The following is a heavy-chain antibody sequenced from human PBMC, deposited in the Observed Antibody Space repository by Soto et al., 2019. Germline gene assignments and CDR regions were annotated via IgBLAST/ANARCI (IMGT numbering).Heavy chain of an antibody. CDR2: VSGSGGTT. D-gene: IGHD6-19*01. V-gene: IGHV3-23*01. CDR1: GFTFSSSA. CDR3: ARCIVETIVASGWCHDLDP. J-gene: IGHJ5*02. Sequence: EVQLLDSGGGLVQPGGSLRLSCAASGFTFSSSAMSWVRQAPGKGLEWVSAVSGSGGTTYYADPVRGRFTISGDNSQNTLSLQMNSLTAEDTAIYCCARCIVETIVASGWCHDLDPWGQGTLVTVSS.